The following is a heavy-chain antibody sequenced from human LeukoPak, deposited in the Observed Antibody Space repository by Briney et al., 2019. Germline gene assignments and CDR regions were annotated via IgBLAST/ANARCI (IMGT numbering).Heavy chain of an antibody. J-gene: IGHJ5*02. CDR3: ARVRYNWKLEWWFDP. CDR2: IKQDGSEK. CDR1: GLTFSSYW. D-gene: IGHD1-20*01. Sequence: GGSLRLSCAASGLTFSSYWMSWVRQAPGKGLEWVANIKQDGSEKYYVDSVKGRFTISRDNAKNSLYLQMNSLRAEDTAVYYCARVRYNWKLEWWFDPWGQGTLVTVSS. V-gene: IGHV3-7*01.